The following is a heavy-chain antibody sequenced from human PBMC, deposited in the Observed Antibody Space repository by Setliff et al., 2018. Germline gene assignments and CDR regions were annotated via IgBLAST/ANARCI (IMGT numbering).Heavy chain of an antibody. Sequence: ASVKVSCKASGYTFTSYAMHWVRQAPGQRLEWMGWIIPIFGTANYAQKFQGRVTITTDESTSTAYMELSSLRSEDTAVYYCARMAYFEQTNWFDPWGQGTLVTVSS. CDR1: GYTFTSYA. CDR3: ARMAYFEQTNWFDP. J-gene: IGHJ5*02. CDR2: IIPIFGTA. D-gene: IGHD3-9*01. V-gene: IGHV1-69*05.